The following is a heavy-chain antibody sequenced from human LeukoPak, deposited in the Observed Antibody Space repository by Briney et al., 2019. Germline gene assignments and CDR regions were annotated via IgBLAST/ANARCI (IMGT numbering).Heavy chain of an antibody. V-gene: IGHV4-4*07. D-gene: IGHD6-13*01. CDR1: DGSFIDYY. J-gene: IGHJ5*02. Sequence: SETLSLTCTVSDGSFIDYYWSWVRQPAGKGLEWIGRIYTSGSTNYNPSLKSRVTMSVDTSTNQFSLRLRSVTAADTAVYYCARGYSSSWYWFDPWGQGTLVTVSS. CDR2: IYTSGST. CDR3: ARGYSSSWYWFDP.